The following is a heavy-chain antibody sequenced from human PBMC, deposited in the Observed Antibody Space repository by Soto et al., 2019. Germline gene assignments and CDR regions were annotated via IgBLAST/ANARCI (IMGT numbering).Heavy chain of an antibody. CDR1: GGTFSSYT. CDR2: IIPILGIA. Sequence: QVQLVQSGAEVKKPGSSVKVSCKASGGTFSSYTISWVRQAPGQGLEWMGRIIPILGIANYAQKFQGRVTITADKSTSTADRELSSLRSDDTAVYYCARSPPVYSSSWFGWFDPWGQGTLVTVSS. D-gene: IGHD6-13*01. V-gene: IGHV1-69*02. CDR3: ARSPPVYSSSWFGWFDP. J-gene: IGHJ5*02.